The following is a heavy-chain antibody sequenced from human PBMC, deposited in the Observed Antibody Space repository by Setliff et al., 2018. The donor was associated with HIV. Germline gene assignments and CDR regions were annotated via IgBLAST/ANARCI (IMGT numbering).Heavy chain of an antibody. Sequence: GGSLRLSCTASGFSFSSYAMSWVRQAPGKGLEWVSGISGSGSSTYYADSVKGRSTISRDNSGDTLYLHMNNLRDEDTAVYYCARADYGDFVEYWGRGTLVTVSS. CDR2: ISGSGSST. CDR1: GFSFSSYA. D-gene: IGHD4-17*01. V-gene: IGHV3-23*01. CDR3: ARADYGDFVEY. J-gene: IGHJ4*02.